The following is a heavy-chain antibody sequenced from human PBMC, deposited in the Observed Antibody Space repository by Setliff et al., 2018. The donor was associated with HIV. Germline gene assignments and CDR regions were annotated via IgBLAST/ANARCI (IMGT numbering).Heavy chain of an antibody. D-gene: IGHD5-12*01. J-gene: IGHJ5*02. CDR1: GRSFSDNS. CDR3: ARKGWNAYEAFDD. Sequence: PSETLSLTCAVYGRSFSDNSWNWIRQPPGKGLEWIGEINHSGNTNYNPSLKSRVSITLDTSKNQFSLKLTSVTAADTAVYYCARKGWNAYEAFDDWGQGTRVTSPQ. V-gene: IGHV4-34*01. CDR2: INHSGNT.